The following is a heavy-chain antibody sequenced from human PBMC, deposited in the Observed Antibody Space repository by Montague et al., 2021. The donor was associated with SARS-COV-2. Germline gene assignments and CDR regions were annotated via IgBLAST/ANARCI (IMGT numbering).Heavy chain of an antibody. CDR2: IFYSGST. V-gene: IGHV4-39*01. CDR3: ARHLNYRDYGGDDY. D-gene: IGHD4-17*01. J-gene: IGHJ4*02. Sequence: SETLSLTCTVSGGSISSSSYYWGWIRQPPGKGLEWIGNIFYSGSTYCNSSLKSRVTISVDTSKNQFSLKLSSVTAADTAVYYCARHLNYRDYGGDDYWGQGTLVTVSS. CDR1: GGSISSSSYY.